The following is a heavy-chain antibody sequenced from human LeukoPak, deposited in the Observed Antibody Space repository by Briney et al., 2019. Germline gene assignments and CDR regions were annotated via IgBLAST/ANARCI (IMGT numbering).Heavy chain of an antibody. CDR3: AKVRGGTTSGDFDY. J-gene: IGHJ4*02. D-gene: IGHD3-16*01. CDR2: ISYDGGNK. V-gene: IGHV3-30-3*01. CDR1: GFTFSTYA. Sequence: GGSLRLSCAASGFTFSTYAIYWVRQAPGKGLEWVSVISYDGGNKYYADSVKGRFTISRDNSKNTLYLQMNSLRAEDTAVYYCAKVRGGTTSGDFDYWGQGTLVTVSS.